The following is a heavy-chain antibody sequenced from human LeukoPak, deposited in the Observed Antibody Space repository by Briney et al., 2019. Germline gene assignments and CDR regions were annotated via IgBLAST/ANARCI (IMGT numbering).Heavy chain of an antibody. CDR2: IKSEADGMTT. D-gene: IGHD4-17*01. CDR3: TTDTDYVFAFDN. CDR1: GFTFSNVW. Sequence: GGALRLSCAASGFTFSNVWMSCGRQAPGKGREWVGRIKSEADGMTTDYAAPVKGTFTVARDDSKNTLYLQMNSLKTEDTALYYCTTDTDYVFAFDNWGQGTMITVSS. V-gene: IGHV3-15*01. J-gene: IGHJ3*02.